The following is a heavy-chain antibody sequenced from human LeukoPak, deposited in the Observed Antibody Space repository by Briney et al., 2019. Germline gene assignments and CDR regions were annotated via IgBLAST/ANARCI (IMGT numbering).Heavy chain of an antibody. V-gene: IGHV3-23*01. Sequence: GGSLRLSCAASGFTFSNCAMSWVRQAPEKGLEWVSGISGSGSSTYYADSVKGRFTISRDNSENTLSLQMNSLRADDTAIYYCAKSCNSGNCYYNYWGQGTLVTVSS. CDR2: ISGSGSST. D-gene: IGHD2/OR15-2a*01. CDR1: GFTFSNCA. J-gene: IGHJ4*02. CDR3: AKSCNSGNCYYNY.